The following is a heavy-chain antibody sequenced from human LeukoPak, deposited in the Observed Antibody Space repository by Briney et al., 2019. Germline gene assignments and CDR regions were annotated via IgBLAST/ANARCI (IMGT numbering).Heavy chain of an antibody. V-gene: IGHV4-31*03. J-gene: IGHJ4*02. D-gene: IGHD4-17*01. CDR2: IYYSGRM. CDR3: ARSSDYGDYD. Sequence: PSQTLSLTCTVSGGSVNSGGYYWTWIRQHPGKGLEWLGYIYYSGRMYYNPSLKSRITISLDTSKNQFSLNLTSVSAADTAFYFCARSSDYGDYDWGQGTLITVSS. CDR1: GGSVNSGGYY.